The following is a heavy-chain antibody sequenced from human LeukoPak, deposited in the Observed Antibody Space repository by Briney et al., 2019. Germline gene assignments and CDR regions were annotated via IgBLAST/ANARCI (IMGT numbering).Heavy chain of an antibody. J-gene: IGHJ6*03. D-gene: IGHD3-3*01. CDR3: ARVPGITIFGVVPNYYMDV. Sequence: SETLSLTCTVSGGSISSSSYYWGWIRQPPGKGLEWIGSIYYSGSTYYNPSLKSRVTISVDTSKSQFSLKLSSVTAADTAVYYCARVPGITIFGVVPNYYMDVWGKGTTVTASS. CDR2: IYYSGST. V-gene: IGHV4-39*07. CDR1: GGSISSSSYY.